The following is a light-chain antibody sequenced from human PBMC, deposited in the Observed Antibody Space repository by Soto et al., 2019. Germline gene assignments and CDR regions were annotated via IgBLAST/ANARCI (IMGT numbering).Light chain of an antibody. J-gene: IGLJ1*01. CDR1: SSNIGSNY. Sequence: QLVLTQPPSASGAPGQRVTISCSGSSSNIGSNYVYWFQHLPGTAPKLLIYNDNQRPSGVPDRFSGSKSGTSASLAISGLRSEDEADYYCAAWDDSLSGLVFGTGTKLTVL. CDR2: NDN. CDR3: AAWDDSLSGLV. V-gene: IGLV1-47*02.